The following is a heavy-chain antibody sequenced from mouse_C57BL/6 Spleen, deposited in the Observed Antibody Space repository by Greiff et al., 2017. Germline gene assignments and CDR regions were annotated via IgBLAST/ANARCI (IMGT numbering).Heavy chain of an antibody. V-gene: IGHV1-64*01. Sequence: QVQLQQPGAELVKPGASVKLSCKASGYTFTSYWMHWVKQRPGQGLEWIGMIHPNSGSTNYNEKFKSKATLTVDKSSSTAYMQLSSLTSEDSAVYYCARFGSSGYVSDWGQGTTLTVSS. J-gene: IGHJ2*01. CDR3: ARFGSSGYVSD. CDR1: GYTFTSYW. CDR2: IHPNSGST. D-gene: IGHD3-2*02.